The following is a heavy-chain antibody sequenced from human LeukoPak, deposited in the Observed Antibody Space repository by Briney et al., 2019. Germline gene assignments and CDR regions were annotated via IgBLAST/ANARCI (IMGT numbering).Heavy chain of an antibody. CDR2: IYYSGST. D-gene: IGHD3-22*01. CDR3: ASGTYYYDSSGFYYYYYGMDV. Sequence: SETLSLTCTVSGGSISSYYWSWIRQPPGKGLEWIGYIYYSGSTTYNPSLKSRVTISVDTSKNQLSLKLSSVTAADTAVYYCASGTYYYDSSGFYYYYYGMDVWGQGTTVTVSS. J-gene: IGHJ6*02. V-gene: IGHV4-59*08. CDR1: GGSISSYY.